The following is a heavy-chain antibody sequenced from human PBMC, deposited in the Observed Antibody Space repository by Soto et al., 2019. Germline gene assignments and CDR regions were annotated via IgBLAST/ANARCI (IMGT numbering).Heavy chain of an antibody. CDR2: XXPXXGXX. V-gene: IGHV1-2*02. CDR3: AAPGSANRRDAWDF. CDR1: GFTFTCYH. J-gene: IGHJ3*01. Sequence: SVKVCSKEPGFTFTCYHLYSARQDPRQGLEWXGGXXPXXGXXXXXQXXXGRFTMTRGTSTSTAYMELNSLTSVDTAVFYCAAPGSANRRDAWDFWGQGTMDAVS.